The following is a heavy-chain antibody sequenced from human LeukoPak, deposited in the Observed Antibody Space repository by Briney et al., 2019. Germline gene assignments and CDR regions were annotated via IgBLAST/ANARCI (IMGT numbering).Heavy chain of an antibody. J-gene: IGHJ4*02. Sequence: GASVKVSCKASGGTLNSYVISWVRQAPGQGLEWMGGIIPISGTTNYAQKFQGRVTMTRDTSTSTVYMELSSLRSEDTAVYYCARSGSYSGIDYWGQGTLVTVSS. V-gene: IGHV1-69*05. CDR3: ARSGSYSGIDY. CDR2: IIPISGTT. CDR1: GGTLNSYV. D-gene: IGHD1-26*01.